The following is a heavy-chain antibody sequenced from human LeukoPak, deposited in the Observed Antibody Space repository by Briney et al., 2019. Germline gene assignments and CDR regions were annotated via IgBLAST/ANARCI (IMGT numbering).Heavy chain of an antibody. J-gene: IGHJ4*02. CDR1: GFTFSSCA. V-gene: IGHV3-23*01. CDR2: ISGSGSNT. CDR3: AKTPRGYSYVPDY. Sequence: PGRSLRLSCTASGFTFSSCAMSWVRQAPGKWLEWVSTISGSGSNTYYADSVKGRFTISRDNSKNALYLQMHSLRADDTAVYFCAKTPRGYSYVPDYWGQGTLVTVSS. D-gene: IGHD5-18*01.